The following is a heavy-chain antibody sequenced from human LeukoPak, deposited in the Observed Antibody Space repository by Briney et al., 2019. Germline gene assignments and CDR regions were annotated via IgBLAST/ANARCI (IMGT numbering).Heavy chain of an antibody. Sequence: GSLRLSCAASGFTFSSYGMHWVRQAPGKGLEWVAVISYDGSNKYYADSVKGRFTISRDNSKNTLYLQMNSLRAEDTAVYYCAKAAAPDYYDSRGNYFDHWGQGTLVTVSS. J-gene: IGHJ4*02. V-gene: IGHV3-30*18. CDR3: AKAAAPDYYDSRGNYFDH. D-gene: IGHD3-22*01. CDR1: GFTFSSYG. CDR2: ISYDGSNK.